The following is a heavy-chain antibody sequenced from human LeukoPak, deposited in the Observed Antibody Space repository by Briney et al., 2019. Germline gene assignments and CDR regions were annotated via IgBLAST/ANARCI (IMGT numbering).Heavy chain of an antibody. V-gene: IGHV3-11*01. CDR2: ISSSGSTI. Sequence: GGSLRLSCAASRFTFSDYYMSWIRQAPGKGLEWVSYISSSGSTIYYADSVKGRFTISRDNAKNSLYLQMNSLRAEDTAVYYCARRALEIIGAFDIWGQGTMVTVSS. CDR1: RFTFSDYY. CDR3: ARRALEIIGAFDI. J-gene: IGHJ3*02. D-gene: IGHD5-24*01.